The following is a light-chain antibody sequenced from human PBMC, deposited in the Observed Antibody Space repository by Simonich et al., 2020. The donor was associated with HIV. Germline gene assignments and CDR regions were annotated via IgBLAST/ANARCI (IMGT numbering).Light chain of an antibody. V-gene: IGKV1-9*01. CDR1: QGISTY. J-gene: IGKJ3*01. Sequence: IQLTQSPSFLSASVGDRVTITCRASQGISTYLAWYQQKPGKAPKILIYAASTLQSGIPARFSGSGSGTEFTLTISSLQPEDFATYYCQHLNSDPLTFGPGTKVDIK. CDR3: QHLNSDPLT. CDR2: AAS.